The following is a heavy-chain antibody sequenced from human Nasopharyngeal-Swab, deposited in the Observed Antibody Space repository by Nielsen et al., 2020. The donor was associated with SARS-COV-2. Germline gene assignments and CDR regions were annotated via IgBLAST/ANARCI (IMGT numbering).Heavy chain of an antibody. V-gene: IGHV4-39*01. CDR2: IEYSGYS. Sequence: SKTLSLTCTASGDSISNSDYYWAWIRQPPGKGLEWIGSIEYSGYSYSSPSLQSRVIISVDASKNQFSLRLTSVTAADTAVYFCARSSRPYFDPWGPGTLVSVSS. CDR1: GDSISNSDYY. J-gene: IGHJ5*02. CDR3: ARSSRPYFDP. D-gene: IGHD2-2*01.